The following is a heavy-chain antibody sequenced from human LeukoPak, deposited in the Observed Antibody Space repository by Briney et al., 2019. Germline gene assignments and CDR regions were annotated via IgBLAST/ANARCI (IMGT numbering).Heavy chain of an antibody. J-gene: IGHJ4*01. V-gene: IGHV3-74*01. D-gene: IGHD1-26*01. CDR1: GFTFSGYW. Sequence: GGSLRLSCAVSGFTFSGYWMHWVRQTPGKGLVWVSRISTDGSTTTYADSVKGRFTISRDNAKNTLYLQMNSLRAEDTALYYCTRVGAATTRDYWGQEPWSPSPQ. CDR3: TRVGAATTRDY. CDR2: ISTDGSTT.